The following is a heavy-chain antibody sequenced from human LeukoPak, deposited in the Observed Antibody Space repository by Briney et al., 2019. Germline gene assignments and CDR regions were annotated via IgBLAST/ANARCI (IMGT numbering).Heavy chain of an antibody. Sequence: SVKVSCKASGYTFTSYGISWVRQAPGQGLEWMGRIIPILGIANYAQKFQGRVTITADKSTSTAYMELSSLRSEDTAVYYCARSRYYYDSSGYYGSGYFDYWGQGTLVTVSS. V-gene: IGHV1-69*04. CDR2: IIPILGIA. J-gene: IGHJ4*02. CDR3: ARSRYYYDSSGYYGSGYFDY. D-gene: IGHD3-22*01. CDR1: GYTFTSYG.